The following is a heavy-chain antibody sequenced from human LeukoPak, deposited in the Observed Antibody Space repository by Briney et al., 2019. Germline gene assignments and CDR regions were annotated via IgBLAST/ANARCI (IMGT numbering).Heavy chain of an antibody. CDR3: ARDRDFDY. CDR1: GFTFSSYA. CDR2: ISYDGSNK. J-gene: IGHJ4*02. Sequence: GGSLRLSCAASGFTFSSYAMHRVRQAPGKGLERVAVISYDGSNKYYADSVKGRFTISRDNSKNTLYLQMNSLRAEDTAVYYCARDRDFDYWGQGTLVTVAS. V-gene: IGHV3-30-3*01.